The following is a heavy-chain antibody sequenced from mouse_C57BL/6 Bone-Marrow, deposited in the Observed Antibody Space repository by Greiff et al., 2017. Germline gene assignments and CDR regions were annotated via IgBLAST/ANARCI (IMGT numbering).Heavy chain of an antibody. CDR2: IYPGDGDT. D-gene: IGHD2-5*01. J-gene: IGHJ4*01. CDR1: GYAFSSSW. CDR3: ARSAYSNSPMDY. V-gene: IGHV1-82*01. Sequence: QVQLKQSGPELVKPGASVKISCKASGYAFSSSWMNWVKQRPGKGLEWIGRIYPGDGDTKYNGKFKGKATLNADKSSSTAYMQPRSLTTEDPAVYFCARSAYSNSPMDYWGQGTSVTVSS.